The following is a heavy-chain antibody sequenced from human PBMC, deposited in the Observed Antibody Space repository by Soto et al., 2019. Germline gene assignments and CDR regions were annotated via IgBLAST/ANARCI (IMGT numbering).Heavy chain of an antibody. J-gene: IGHJ5*02. D-gene: IGHD6-13*01. CDR2: IIPILGIA. CDR3: ARDLRAAAGRNWFDP. CDR1: GGTFSSYT. V-gene: IGHV1-69*04. Sequence: SVKVSCKASGGTFSSYTISWVRQAPGQGLEWMGRIIPILGIANYAQKFQGRVTITADKSTSTAYMELSSLRSEDTAVYYCARDLRAAAGRNWFDPWGQGTLVTVSS.